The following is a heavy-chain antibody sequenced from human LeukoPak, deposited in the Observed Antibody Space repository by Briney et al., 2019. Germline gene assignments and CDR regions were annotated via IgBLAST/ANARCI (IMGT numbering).Heavy chain of an antibody. D-gene: IGHD4-17*01. J-gene: IGHJ5*02. V-gene: IGHV1-69*06. CDR2: IIPIFGTA. Sequence: ASVKVSCKASGGTFSSYAISWVRQAPRQGLEWMGGIIPIFGTANYAQKFQGRVTITADKSTSTAYMELSSLRSEDTAVYYCASSHDYGDYVRWFDPWGQGTLVTVSS. CDR3: ASSHDYGDYVRWFDP. CDR1: GGTFSSYA.